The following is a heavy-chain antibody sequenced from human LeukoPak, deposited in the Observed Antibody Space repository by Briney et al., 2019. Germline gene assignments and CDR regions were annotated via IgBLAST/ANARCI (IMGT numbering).Heavy chain of an antibody. CDR2: IYHSGST. CDR1: GYSISSGYY. V-gene: IGHV4-38-2*01. Sequence: PSETLSLTCAVSGYSISSGYYWGWIRQPPGKGLEWIGSIYHSGSTYYNPSLKSRGTISVDTSKNQFSLKLSSVTAADTAVYYCARRMTTDNWFDPWGQGTLVTVSS. J-gene: IGHJ5*02. CDR3: ARRMTTDNWFDP. D-gene: IGHD4-11*01.